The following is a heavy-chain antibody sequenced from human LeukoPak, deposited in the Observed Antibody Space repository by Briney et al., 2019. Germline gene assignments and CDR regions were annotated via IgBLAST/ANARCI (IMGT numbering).Heavy chain of an antibody. CDR1: GPSISSLY. Sequence: SETLSLTRTVSGPSISSLYWSWVRQPPGEGMEWHRYIYYSGSTNYNPSLKSRATISVDTSKNQFSLKLSSVTAADTAVYYCARVVVPAAMGGMDVWGQGTTVTVSS. J-gene: IGHJ6*02. CDR3: ARVVVPAAMGGMDV. CDR2: IYYSGST. V-gene: IGHV4-59*01. D-gene: IGHD2-2*01.